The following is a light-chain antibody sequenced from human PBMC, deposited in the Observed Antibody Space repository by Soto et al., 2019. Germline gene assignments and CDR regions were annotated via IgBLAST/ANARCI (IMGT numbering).Light chain of an antibody. J-gene: IGLJ2*01. CDR1: SSDVGGYNH. CDR2: GVS. CDR3: CSYTSLSSVV. V-gene: IGLV2-14*01. Sequence: QSVLTQPASVSGSPGQSITISCTGTSSDVGGYNHVSWYQHPPGRAPKLTLFGVSDRPSGVSHRFSGSKSGNTASLTISGLQAEDEADYYCCSYTSLSSVVFGGGTKLTVL.